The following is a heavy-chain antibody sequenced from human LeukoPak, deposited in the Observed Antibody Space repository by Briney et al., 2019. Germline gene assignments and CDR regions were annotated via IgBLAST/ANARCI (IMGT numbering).Heavy chain of an antibody. V-gene: IGHV3-21*01. D-gene: IGHD3-3*01. J-gene: IGHJ3*02. CDR1: GLTFSSYS. CDR3: ARGGEYYDFWSGYYPKDAFDI. Sequence: GGSLRLSCAASGLTFSSYSMNWVRQAPGKGLEWVSSNSSRSSYIYYADSVKGRFTISRDNSKNTLYLQMNSLRAEDTAVYYCARGGEYYDFWSGYYPKDAFDIWGQGTMVTVSS. CDR2: NSSRSSYI.